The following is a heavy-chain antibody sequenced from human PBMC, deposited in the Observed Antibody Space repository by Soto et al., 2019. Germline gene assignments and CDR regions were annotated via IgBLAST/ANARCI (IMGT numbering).Heavy chain of an antibody. D-gene: IGHD6-6*01. Sequence: ASVKVSCKASGYTFTSSDINWVRQATGQGLEWMGWINPNSGNTGYAQKFQGRVTMTRNTSISTAYMELSSLRSEDTAMYYCARGPPRSDSFDYWGQGTLVTVSS. CDR2: INPNSGNT. V-gene: IGHV1-8*01. CDR1: GYTFTSSD. CDR3: ARGPPRSDSFDY. J-gene: IGHJ4*02.